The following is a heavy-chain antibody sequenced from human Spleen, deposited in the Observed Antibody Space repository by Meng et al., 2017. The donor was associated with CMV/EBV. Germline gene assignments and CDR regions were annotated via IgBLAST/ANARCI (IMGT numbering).Heavy chain of an antibody. J-gene: IGHJ6*02. CDR1: GYTFTSYD. CDR2: SNAGNGNT. V-gene: IGHV1-3*02. D-gene: IGHD6-13*01. CDR3: ARSIAAAATSLGSYYYGMDV. Sequence: ASVKVSCKASGYTFTSYDINWVRQATGQGLEWMGWSNAGNGNTKYSQEFQGRVTITTDESTSTAYMELSSLRSEDTAVYYCARSIAAAATSLGSYYYGMDVWGQGTTVTVSS.